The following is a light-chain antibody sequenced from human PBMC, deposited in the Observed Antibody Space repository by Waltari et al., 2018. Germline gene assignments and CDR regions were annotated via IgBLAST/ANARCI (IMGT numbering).Light chain of an antibody. CDR1: ERVRHL. V-gene: IGKV1-12*01. CDR2: DAS. J-gene: IGKJ2*01. Sequence: DIQMTQSPSSVSASVGDRVSITCRARERVRHLLAWYPLKPGEAPKILIYDASTLRGGVPSRFSGSGDGTDVTLTIRSLQAEDFAAYYCQQANIFPYTFGQGTNLEIK. CDR3: QQANIFPYT.